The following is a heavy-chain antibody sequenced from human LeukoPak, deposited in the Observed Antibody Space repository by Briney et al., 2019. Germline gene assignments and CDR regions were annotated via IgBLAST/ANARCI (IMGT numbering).Heavy chain of an antibody. CDR3: AKDSGGGYSYGYPLYNWFDP. Sequence: PGGSLRLSCAASGFTFSSYAMSWVRQAPGKGLEWVSAISGSGGSTYYADSVKGRFTISRDNSKNTLYLQMNRLRAEDTAVYYCAKDSGGGYSYGYPLYNWFDPWGQGTLVTVSS. CDR1: GFTFSSYA. D-gene: IGHD5-18*01. J-gene: IGHJ5*02. V-gene: IGHV3-23*01. CDR2: ISGSGGST.